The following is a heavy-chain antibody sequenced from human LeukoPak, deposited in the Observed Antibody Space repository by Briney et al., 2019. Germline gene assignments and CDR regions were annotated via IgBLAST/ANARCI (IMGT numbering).Heavy chain of an antibody. J-gene: IGHJ4*02. D-gene: IGHD3-16*01. CDR2: IYYSGST. CDR1: GGSMSSYY. V-gene: IGHV4-59*01. Sequence: PSETLSLTCTVFGGSMSSYYWSWIRQPPGKQLEWIGYIYYSGSTTYSPSLKSRLTISVDTSKNEFSLKLSSVTAADTAVYYCARYGLIRGFEYWGQGTLVTVSS. CDR3: ARYGLIRGFEY.